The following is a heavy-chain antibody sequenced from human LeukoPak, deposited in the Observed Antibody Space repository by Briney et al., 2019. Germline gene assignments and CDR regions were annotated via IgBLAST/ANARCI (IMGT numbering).Heavy chain of an antibody. V-gene: IGHV4-59*08. Sequence: SETLSLTCTVSGGSISSYFWSWIRQPPGKGLEWIGYIYYSGSTNYNPSLKSRVTISVDTSKNQFSLKLSSVTAADTAVYYCARYHYGDSHFDNWGQGSLVTVSS. CDR2: IYYSGST. CDR3: ARYHYGDSHFDN. D-gene: IGHD4-17*01. CDR1: GGSISSYF. J-gene: IGHJ4*02.